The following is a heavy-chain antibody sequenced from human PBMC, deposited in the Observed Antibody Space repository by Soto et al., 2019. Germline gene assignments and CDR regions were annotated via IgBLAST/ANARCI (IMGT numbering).Heavy chain of an antibody. J-gene: IGHJ6*02. CDR1: GFTFSDYY. CDR2: ISSSGSTI. V-gene: IGHV3-11*01. D-gene: IGHD2-21*02. CDR3: ARDRRRGSVTAIHYYYYGMDV. Sequence: QVQLVESGGGLVKPGGSLRLSCAASGFTFSDYYMSWIRQAPGKGLEWVSYISSSGSTIYYADSVKGRFTISRDNAKNSLYLQMNSLRAEDTAVYYCARDRRRGSVTAIHYYYYGMDVWGQGTTVTVSS.